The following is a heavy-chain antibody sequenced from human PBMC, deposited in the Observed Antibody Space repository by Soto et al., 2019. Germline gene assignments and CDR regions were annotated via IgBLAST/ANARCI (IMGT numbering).Heavy chain of an antibody. CDR2: IYYSGST. J-gene: IGHJ4*02. CDR3: ARHDSSGWYAYFDY. Sequence: SETLSLTCTVSGGSISSSSYYWGWIRQPPGKGLEWIGSIYYSGSTYYNPSLKSRVTISVDTSKNQFSLKLSSVTAADTAVYYCARHDSSGWYAYFDYWGQGTMVTVSS. D-gene: IGHD6-19*01. CDR1: GGSISSSSYY. V-gene: IGHV4-39*01.